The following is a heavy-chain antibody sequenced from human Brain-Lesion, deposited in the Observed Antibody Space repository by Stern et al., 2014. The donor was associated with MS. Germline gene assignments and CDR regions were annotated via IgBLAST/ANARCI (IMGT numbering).Heavy chain of an antibody. CDR2: ISYSGNT. V-gene: IGHV4-31*03. Sequence: QVQLQESGPGLVKPSQTLSLTCTVSGGAVSSGDRYWSWIRQHQEKGLEWIGYISYSGNTYYNPSLESRVTISMDRSKNQFSLKLRSVTAADTAVYYCARVTEFLRFFYPDYWGQGIRVTVSS. J-gene: IGHJ4*02. D-gene: IGHD3-3*01. CDR1: GGAVSSGDRY. CDR3: ARVTEFLRFFYPDY.